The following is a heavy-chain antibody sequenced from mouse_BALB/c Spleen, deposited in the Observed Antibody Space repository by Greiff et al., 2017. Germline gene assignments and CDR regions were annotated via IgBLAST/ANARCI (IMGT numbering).Heavy chain of an antibody. D-gene: IGHD1-1*01. CDR1: GFTFSDYY. J-gene: IGHJ1*01. CDR3: ARDPTYYGSSSGYFDV. V-gene: IGHV5-4*02. Sequence: EVMLVESGGGLVKPGGSLKLSCAASGFTFSDYYMYWVRQTPEKRLEWVATISDGGSYTYYPDSVKGRFTISRDNAKNNLYLQMSSLKSEDTAMYYCARDPTYYGSSSGYFDVWGAGTTVTVSS. CDR2: ISDGGSYT.